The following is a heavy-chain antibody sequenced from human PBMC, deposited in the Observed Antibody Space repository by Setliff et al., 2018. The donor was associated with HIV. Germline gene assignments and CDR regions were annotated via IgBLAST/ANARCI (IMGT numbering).Heavy chain of an antibody. CDR2: IFYSGST. D-gene: IGHD1-26*01. CDR3: ARRGIIAGTTNF. V-gene: IGHV4-39*01. J-gene: IGHJ4*02. CDR1: NGSISSSSYF. Sequence: NPSETLSLTCTVSNGSISSSSYFWGWIRQPPGKGLEWIGNIFYSGSTYYNPSLKSRVLISVDTSKNQFSLKLTSVTAADTAVYYCARRGIIAGTTNFWGQGTPVTVSS.